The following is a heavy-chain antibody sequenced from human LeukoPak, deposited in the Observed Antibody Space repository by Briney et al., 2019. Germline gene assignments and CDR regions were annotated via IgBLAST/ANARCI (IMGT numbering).Heavy chain of an antibody. V-gene: IGHV5-51*01. CDR2: IYPGDSDR. Sequence: AECLKSSCKGSGYTFSTYWVGWVRHMPGKSLEWMGIIYPGDSDRRYSPSFQGQVTMSADKSISTAYLQWSSLKASDTAMYFCTRRRGTYSNSSGRSRYYFDSWGQGTLVTASP. J-gene: IGHJ4*02. CDR1: GYTFSTYW. CDR3: TRRRGTYSNSSGRSRYYFDS. D-gene: IGHD6-6*01.